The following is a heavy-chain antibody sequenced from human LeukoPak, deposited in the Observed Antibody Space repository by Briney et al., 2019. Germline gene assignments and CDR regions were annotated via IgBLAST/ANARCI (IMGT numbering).Heavy chain of an antibody. CDR2: MNPNSGVT. D-gene: IGHD2-2*01. CDR1: GYTFTVNY. Sequence: ATVKVSCKPSGYTFTVNYLHWVRQAPGQGLEWVGWMNPNSGVTVYAQNFQGRVTMTRDTSISTAYMELSSLTSDDTAVYYCTRGAGTSWFDYWGRGSPVTVSS. CDR3: TRGAGTSWFDY. V-gene: IGHV1-2*02. J-gene: IGHJ4*02.